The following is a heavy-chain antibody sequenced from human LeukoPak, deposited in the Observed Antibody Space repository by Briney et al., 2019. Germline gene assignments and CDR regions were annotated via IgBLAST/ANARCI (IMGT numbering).Heavy chain of an antibody. CDR1: GFTFSSYA. CDR2: IGGDSST. V-gene: IGHV3-23*01. D-gene: IGHD6-19*01. CDR3: AKKGPYSSGWYGGHYFDS. Sequence: PGGSLRLSCEASGFTFSSYALSWVRQAPGKGLEWVAAIGGDSSTYYTGSVRGRFTISRDNSKNTVYLQMSSLRVEDTAVYYCAKKGPYSSGWYGGHYFDSWGQGTLVTVSS. J-gene: IGHJ4*01.